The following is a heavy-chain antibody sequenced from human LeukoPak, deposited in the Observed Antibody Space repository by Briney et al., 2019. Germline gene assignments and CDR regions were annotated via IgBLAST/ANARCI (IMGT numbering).Heavy chain of an antibody. CDR1: GGTFSSYA. CDR2: IIPIFGTA. Sequence: GSSVKVPCKASGGTFSSYAISWVRQAPGQGLEWMGGIIPIFGTANYAQKFQGRVTITADESTSTAYMELSSLRSEDTAVYYCARRIGEWFGELEFDPWGQGTLVTVSS. D-gene: IGHD3-10*01. V-gene: IGHV1-69*01. J-gene: IGHJ5*02. CDR3: ARRIGEWFGELEFDP.